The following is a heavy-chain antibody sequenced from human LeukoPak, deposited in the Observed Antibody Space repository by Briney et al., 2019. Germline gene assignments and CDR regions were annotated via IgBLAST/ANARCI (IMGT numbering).Heavy chain of an antibody. Sequence: PGGSLRLSCAASGFTFSSYSMNWVRQAPGKGLEWVSSISSSSSYIYYADSVKGRFTISRDNAKNSLYLQMNSLRAEDTAVYYCARDRGYSSGWSRDNWFDPWGQGTLVTVSS. CDR2: ISSSSSYI. D-gene: IGHD6-19*01. J-gene: IGHJ5*02. V-gene: IGHV3-21*01. CDR3: ARDRGYSSGWSRDNWFDP. CDR1: GFTFSSYS.